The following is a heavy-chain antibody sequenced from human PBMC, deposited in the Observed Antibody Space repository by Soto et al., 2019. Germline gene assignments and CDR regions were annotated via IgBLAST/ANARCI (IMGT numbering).Heavy chain of an antibody. CDR3: ARDWSRYYDSSGLMWFY. J-gene: IGHJ4*02. CDR1: GYTFTSYG. D-gene: IGHD3-22*01. CDR2: ISAHNGDT. Sequence: ASVKVSCKASGYTFTSYGISWVRQAPGQGLEWVGWISAHNGDTRYAQNLQGRITMTTDTFTNTAYMELTSLTSDDTAVYYCARDWSRYYDSSGLMWFYWGQGTLVTVS. V-gene: IGHV1-18*01.